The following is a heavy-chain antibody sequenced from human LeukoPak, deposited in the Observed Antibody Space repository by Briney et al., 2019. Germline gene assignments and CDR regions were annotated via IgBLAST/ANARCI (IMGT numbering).Heavy chain of an antibody. CDR1: GFTFSSYG. J-gene: IGHJ4*02. CDR3: ARDLLYYDSSGSFDY. D-gene: IGHD3-22*01. Sequence: GGSLRLSCAASGFTFSSYGMHWVRQAPGKGLEWVAVIWYDGSNKYYADTVKGRFTISRDNSKNTLYLQMNSLRAEDTAVYYCARDLLYYDSSGSFDYWGQGTLVTVSS. V-gene: IGHV3-33*01. CDR2: IWYDGSNK.